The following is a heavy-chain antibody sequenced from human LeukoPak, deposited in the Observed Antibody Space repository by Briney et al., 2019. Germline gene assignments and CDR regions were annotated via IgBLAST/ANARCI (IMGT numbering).Heavy chain of an antibody. V-gene: IGHV4-59*08. J-gene: IGHJ5*02. Sequence: SETLFLTCAVYGGSFSGYYWSWIRQPPGKGLEWIGYIYYSGSTNYNPSLKSRVTISVDTSKNQFSLKLSSVTAADTAVYYCARHSVVVVPAAIQIINWFDPWGQGTLVTVSS. CDR3: ARHSVVVVPAAIQIINWFDP. CDR2: IYYSGST. CDR1: GGSFSGYY. D-gene: IGHD2-2*01.